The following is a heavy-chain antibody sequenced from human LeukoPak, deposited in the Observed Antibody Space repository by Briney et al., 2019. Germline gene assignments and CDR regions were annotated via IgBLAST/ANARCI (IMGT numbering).Heavy chain of an antibody. D-gene: IGHD6-19*01. CDR2: MNPNSGNT. Sequence: GASVKVSCKASGYTSTSYDINWVRQATGQGLEWMGWMNPNSGNTGYAQKFQGRVTMTRNTSISTAYMELSSLRSEDTAVYYCARVGAVADNYYYYGMDVWGQGTTVTVSS. J-gene: IGHJ6*02. CDR3: ARVGAVADNYYYYGMDV. CDR1: GYTSTSYD. V-gene: IGHV1-8*01.